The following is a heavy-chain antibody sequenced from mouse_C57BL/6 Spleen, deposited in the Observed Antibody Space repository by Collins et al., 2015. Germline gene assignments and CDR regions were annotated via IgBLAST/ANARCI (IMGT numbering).Heavy chain of an antibody. CDR3: ARRTTDLAMDY. CDR1: GYTFTSYW. Sequence: QVQLQQPGTELVKPGASVRLSCKASGYTFTSYWMHWVKQRPGQGLEWIGNINPTNGVTNYNEKFKSKATLTVDKSSSTAYMQLSSLTSEDSAVYYCARRTTDLAMDYWGQGTSVTVSS. D-gene: IGHD1-1*01. CDR2: INPTNGVT. J-gene: IGHJ4*01. V-gene: IGHV1-53*01.